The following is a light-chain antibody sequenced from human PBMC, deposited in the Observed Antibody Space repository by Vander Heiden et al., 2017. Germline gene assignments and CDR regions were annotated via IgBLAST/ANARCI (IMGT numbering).Light chain of an antibody. J-gene: IGLJ2*01. CDR2: RNN. CDR3: AAWDDSLNGPV. Sequence: QSVLTQPPSASGTPGQRVTISCSGSSSHIGSNPVNWYHQLPGTPPKPLIYRNNQRPSGVPDRFSGSKSGTSASLAISGLQSEDEADYYCAAWDDSLNGPVFGGGTKLTVL. CDR1: SSHIGSNP. V-gene: IGLV1-44*01.